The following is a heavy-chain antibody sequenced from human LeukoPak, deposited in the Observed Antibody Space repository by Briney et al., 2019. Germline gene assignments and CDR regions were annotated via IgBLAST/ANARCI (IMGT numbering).Heavy chain of an antibody. CDR2: IYGGGST. Sequence: GGSLRLSCAASGFTVSSNYMSWVRQAPGKGLEWVSVIYGGGSTYNADSVKGRFTISRDNSKNTLYLQMNSLRAEDTAVYYCARGMIVVVDDAFDIWGQGTMVTVSS. CDR1: GFTVSSNY. V-gene: IGHV3-66*01. CDR3: ARGMIVVVDDAFDI. J-gene: IGHJ3*02. D-gene: IGHD3-22*01.